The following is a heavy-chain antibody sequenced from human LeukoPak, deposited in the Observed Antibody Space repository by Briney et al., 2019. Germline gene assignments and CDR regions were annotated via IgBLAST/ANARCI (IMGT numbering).Heavy chain of an antibody. CDR3: ARDTSGYTFDD. Sequence: SETLSLTCTVSGDSISSSSHYWDWIRQPPGKGLEWIGTFSYGGRTYYNPSLKSRAAISADTSKNQFSLRLSSVTAADTAVYYCARDTSGYTFDDWGQGTLVTVSS. D-gene: IGHD5-18*01. CDR1: GDSISSSSHY. CDR2: FSYGGRT. J-gene: IGHJ4*02. V-gene: IGHV4-39*02.